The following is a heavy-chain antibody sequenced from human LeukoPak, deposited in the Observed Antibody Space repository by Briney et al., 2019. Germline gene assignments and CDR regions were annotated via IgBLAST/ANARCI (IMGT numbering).Heavy chain of an antibody. J-gene: IGHJ4*02. CDR3: ARGGWGRFLEPYYFDY. Sequence: ASVKVSCKASGYTFLDHYVHWVRQAPGQGPEWMGWIHPNTGDTNYAENFQGRVTMTRDTSITTVYMEMSRLRSDDTAVYYCARGGWGRFLEPYYFDYWGQGTLVTVSS. V-gene: IGHV1-2*02. CDR2: IHPNTGDT. D-gene: IGHD3-3*01. CDR1: GYTFLDHY.